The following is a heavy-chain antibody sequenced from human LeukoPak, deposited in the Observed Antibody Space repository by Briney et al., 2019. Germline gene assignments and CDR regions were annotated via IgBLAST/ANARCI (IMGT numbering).Heavy chain of an antibody. Sequence: GESLRLSCAASGFTLSSYDMHWVRQAAGKGLEWVSAIGAGGDTYYPGSVKGRFTMSRENAKNSVYLQMNSLRAGDTAVYYCASEIIDTVTHDWCFDLWGRGTLVTVSS. CDR3: ASEIIDTVTHDWCFDL. D-gene: IGHD4-17*01. J-gene: IGHJ2*01. V-gene: IGHV3-13*01. CDR1: GFTLSSYD. CDR2: IGAGGDT.